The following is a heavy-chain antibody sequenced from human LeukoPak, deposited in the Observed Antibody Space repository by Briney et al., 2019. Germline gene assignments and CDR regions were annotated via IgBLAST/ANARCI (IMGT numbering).Heavy chain of an antibody. J-gene: IGHJ4*02. Sequence: GESLKISCKGSGYSFTRYWIGWVRQMPGKGLEWMGIIYPGDSDTRYSPSFQGQVTISADKSISTAYLQGSSLKASDSAMYYCARWYSGSSFYFDYWGQGTLVTVSS. D-gene: IGHD1-26*01. CDR2: IYPGDSDT. CDR1: GYSFTRYW. V-gene: IGHV5-51*01. CDR3: ARWYSGSSFYFDY.